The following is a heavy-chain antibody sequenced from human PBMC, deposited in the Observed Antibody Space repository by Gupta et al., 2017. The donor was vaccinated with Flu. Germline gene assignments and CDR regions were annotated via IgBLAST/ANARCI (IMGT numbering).Heavy chain of an antibody. CDR3: TTSGPIGYCSGDSCYSSYYGVDV. V-gene: IGHV3-23*01. D-gene: IGHD2-15*01. Sequence: VSAIGGGGGSTYFGDSVKGRFTISRDNSNNTLFLQMNSLRVDDTAIYYCTTSGPIGYCSGDSCYSSYYGVDVWGQGTTVTVSS. CDR2: IGGGGGST. J-gene: IGHJ6*02.